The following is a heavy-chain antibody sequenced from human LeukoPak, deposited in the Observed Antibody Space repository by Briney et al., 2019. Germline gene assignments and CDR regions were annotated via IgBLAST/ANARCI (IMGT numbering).Heavy chain of an antibody. J-gene: IGHJ3*02. CDR3: ARAFTYYYDSSGLRGAFDI. CDR1: GSTFTSYG. CDR2: ISAYNGNT. Sequence: ASVKVSCKASGSTFTSYGISWVRQAPGQGLEWMGWISAYNGNTNYAQKLQGRVTMTTDISTSTAYMELRSLRSDDTAVYYCARAFTYYYDSSGLRGAFDIWGQGTMVTVSS. D-gene: IGHD3-22*01. V-gene: IGHV1-18*01.